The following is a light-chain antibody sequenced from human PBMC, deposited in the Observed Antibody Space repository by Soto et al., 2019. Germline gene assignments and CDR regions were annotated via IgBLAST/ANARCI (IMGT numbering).Light chain of an antibody. CDR3: QQYNSYGT. CDR1: QTGSSSY. CDR2: GAS. J-gene: IGKJ1*01. Sequence: EIVLTQSPGTLSLSPGERATLSCRASQTGSSSYLAWYQQKPGQAPRLLIYGASIRATGIPDRFSGSGSGTEFTLTISSLQPDDFATYYCQQYNSYGTFGQGTKVDIK. V-gene: IGKV3-20*01.